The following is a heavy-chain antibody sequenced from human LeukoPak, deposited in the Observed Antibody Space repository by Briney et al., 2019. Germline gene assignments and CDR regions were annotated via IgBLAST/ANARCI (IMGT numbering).Heavy chain of an antibody. D-gene: IGHD5-24*01. V-gene: IGHV3-23*01. Sequence: EGSLRLSCAASGFTFSSYAMSWVRQAPGKGLKWVSAISGSGGSTYYPDSVNGLLTVSRDNSKNTLYLQMNSLTAEDTAVYYCAKVLDGGAAEGDAFDIWGQGTIVTVSS. CDR2: ISGSGGST. CDR3: AKVLDGGAAEGDAFDI. CDR1: GFTFSSYA. J-gene: IGHJ3*02.